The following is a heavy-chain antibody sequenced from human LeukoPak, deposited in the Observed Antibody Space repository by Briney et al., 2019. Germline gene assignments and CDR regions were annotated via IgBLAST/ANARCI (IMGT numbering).Heavy chain of an antibody. CDR3: AKSVSPPDASGI. J-gene: IGHJ3*02. CDR2: ISGDGGVT. Sequence: PGGSLRLSCAAPGFTFDEYAMNWVRQSPGKGLEWVSLISGDGGVTYYADSVKGRFTISRDNSKNSVYLQMNSLRPEDTALYYCAKSVSPPDASGIWGQGTMVTVSS. CDR1: GFTFDEYA. V-gene: IGHV3-43*02.